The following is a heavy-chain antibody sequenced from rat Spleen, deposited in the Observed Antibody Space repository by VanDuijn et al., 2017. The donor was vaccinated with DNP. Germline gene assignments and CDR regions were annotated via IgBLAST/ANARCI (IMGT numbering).Heavy chain of an antibody. CDR1: GFTFSNYD. CDR2: ISTSGGST. CDR3: TRGVYYGSSWAFDY. J-gene: IGHJ2*01. Sequence: EVQLVESGGGLVQPGRSLKLSCAASGFTFSNYDMAWVRQAPTKGLEWVASISTSGGSTYYRDSVKGRFTVSRDNAKSSLYLQMNSLKSEDTATYYCTRGVYYGSSWAFDYWGHGVMVTVSS. D-gene: IGHD1-6*01. V-gene: IGHV5-27*01.